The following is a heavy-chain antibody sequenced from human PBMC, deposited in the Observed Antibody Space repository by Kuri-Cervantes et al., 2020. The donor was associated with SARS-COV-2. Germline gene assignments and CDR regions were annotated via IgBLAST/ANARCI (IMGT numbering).Heavy chain of an antibody. CDR3: AREDSDTSPFTLYYYGLDV. Sequence: GGSLRLSCAASGFTFSDFYMSWIRQAPGKGLEWISYISGSGTYTNYADSVNGRFTMSRDNAKKSVYLQMNRLRAEDTAVYYCAREDSDTSPFTLYYYGLDVWGQGTTVTVSS. CDR1: GFTFSDFY. CDR2: ISGSGTYT. D-gene: IGHD5-18*01. J-gene: IGHJ6*02. V-gene: IGHV3-11*06.